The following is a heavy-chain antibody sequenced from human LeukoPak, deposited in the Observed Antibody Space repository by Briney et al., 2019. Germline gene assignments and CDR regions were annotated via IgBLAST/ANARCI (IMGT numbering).Heavy chain of an antibody. J-gene: IGHJ4*02. CDR1: GGSISSYY. Sequence: SETLSLTCTVSGGSISSYYWSWIRQPPGKGLEWIGYIYYSGSTNYNPSLKSRVTISVDTSKNQFSLKLSSVTAADTAVYYCARQPGGYGDYYFDYWGQGTLVTVSS. D-gene: IGHD4-17*01. V-gene: IGHV4-59*08. CDR3: ARQPGGYGDYYFDY. CDR2: IYYSGST.